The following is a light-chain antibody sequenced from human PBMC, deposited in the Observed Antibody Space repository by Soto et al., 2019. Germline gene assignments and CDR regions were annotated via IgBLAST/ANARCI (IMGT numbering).Light chain of an antibody. J-gene: IGLJ2*01. Sequence: SYELTQPSSVSVSPGQTARITCSGDVLAKKYARWFQQKPGQAPVLVIYKDSERPSGIPERFSGSSSGTTVTLTISGAQVEDEADYYCYSAADNNLGGFGGGTKVTVL. V-gene: IGLV3-27*01. CDR3: YSAADNNLGG. CDR1: VLAKKY. CDR2: KDS.